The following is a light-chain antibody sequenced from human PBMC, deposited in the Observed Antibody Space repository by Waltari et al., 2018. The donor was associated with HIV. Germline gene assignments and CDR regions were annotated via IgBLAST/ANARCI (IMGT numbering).Light chain of an antibody. J-gene: IGLJ2*01. Sequence: QSVLTQPPSVSGTPGQRVTISCSGSSSNVGRTSVYWYQQLPGTAPKPLIYRDNQRPSGVPDRFSGSKSGTSASLAISGLRSEDEADYHCAAWDDSLSALVFGGGTKLAVL. V-gene: IGLV1-47*01. CDR1: SSNVGRTS. CDR2: RDN. CDR3: AAWDDSLSALV.